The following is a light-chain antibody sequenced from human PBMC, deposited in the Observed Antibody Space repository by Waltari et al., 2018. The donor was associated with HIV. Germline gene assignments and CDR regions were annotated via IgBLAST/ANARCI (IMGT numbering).Light chain of an antibody. V-gene: IGKV3-11*01. CDR3: QQRSNGAPLT. CDR2: DAS. Sequence: EVVLTQSPATLSLSTGERATLSCRASQSLSRFLAWYQQKPGQAPRLLIYDASNRATGIPGRFSGSGSGTDFTLTINSLEPEDFAVYYCQQRSNGAPLTFGGGTKVEIK. J-gene: IGKJ4*01. CDR1: QSLSRF.